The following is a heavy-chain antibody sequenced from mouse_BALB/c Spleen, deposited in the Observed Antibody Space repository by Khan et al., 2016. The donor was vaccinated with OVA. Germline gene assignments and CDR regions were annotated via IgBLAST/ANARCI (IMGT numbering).Heavy chain of an antibody. CDR1: GYTFTSYW. CDR3: ANHGSTSAWFAY. CDR2: INPSTGYS. D-gene: IGHD1-1*01. V-gene: IGHV1-7*01. Sequence: QVQLQQSGAELAKPGASVKMSCKASGYTFTSYWMHWVKQRPGQGLEWIGYINPSTGYSEYNQKFKDKATLTADKSSSTAYMQLSSLTSDDSAVYYCANHGSTSAWFAYWAKGLWSLSLQ. J-gene: IGHJ3*01.